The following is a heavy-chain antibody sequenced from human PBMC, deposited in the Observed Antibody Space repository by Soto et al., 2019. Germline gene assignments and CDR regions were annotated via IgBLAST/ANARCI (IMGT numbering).Heavy chain of an antibody. CDR3: ARGGESGSYYGMDV. D-gene: IGHD1-26*01. Sequence: EVQLVESGGGLVQPGGSLSLSCAASGFTFSRYSMNWVRQTPGKGLEWVSYISSSSSTIYYADSVKGRFTISRDNGKNSLYLQMNSLIAEDTAVYYCARGGESGSYYGMDVWGQGTTVTVSS. V-gene: IGHV3-48*01. J-gene: IGHJ6*02. CDR2: ISSSSSTI. CDR1: GFTFSRYS.